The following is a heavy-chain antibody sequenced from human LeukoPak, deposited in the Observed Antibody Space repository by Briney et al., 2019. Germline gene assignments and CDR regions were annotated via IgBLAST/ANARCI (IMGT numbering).Heavy chain of an antibody. CDR1: GGTFSSYA. CDR2: IIPIFGTA. D-gene: IGHD3-22*01. J-gene: IGHJ4*02. V-gene: IGHV1-69*13. CDR3: ARDKGGYYDSSGYYSAGY. Sequence: SVKVSCKASGGTFSSYAISWVRQAPGQGLEWMGGIIPIFGTANYAQKFQGRVTITADESTSTAYMELSSLRSEDTAVYYCARDKGGYYDSSGYYSAGYWGQGTLVTVSS.